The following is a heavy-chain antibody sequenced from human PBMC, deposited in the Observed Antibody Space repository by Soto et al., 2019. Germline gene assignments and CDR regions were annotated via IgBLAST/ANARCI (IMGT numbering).Heavy chain of an antibody. D-gene: IGHD6-25*01. V-gene: IGHV3-23*01. CDR2: MHGSAGST. Sequence: VQLLESGGGLVQPGGSLRLSCAASGFTFSSYAMNWVRQAPGKGLEWVSVMHGSAGSTYYADSVKGRFAISRDKSKNTSKLQMTSLRSEGTALQYCGRSRSGWYFDYWGQGTLVTVSS. J-gene: IGHJ4*02. CDR1: GFTFSSYA. CDR3: GRSRSGWYFDY.